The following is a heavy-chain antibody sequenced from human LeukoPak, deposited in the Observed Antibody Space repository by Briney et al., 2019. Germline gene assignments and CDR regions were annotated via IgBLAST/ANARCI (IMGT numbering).Heavy chain of an antibody. CDR2: IHPSGST. CDR3: ARRTVRLRYFDWLLSPTFDY. V-gene: IGHV4-61*02. J-gene: IGHJ4*02. D-gene: IGHD3-9*01. Sequence: SETLSLTCTVSGVSINGGNYYWTWIRQPAGKGLEWIGRIHPSGSTNYNPSLTSRVTISVDTSKNQFSLKLSSVTAADTAVYYCARRTVRLRYFDWLLSPTFDYWGQGTLVTVSS. CDR1: GVSINGGNYY.